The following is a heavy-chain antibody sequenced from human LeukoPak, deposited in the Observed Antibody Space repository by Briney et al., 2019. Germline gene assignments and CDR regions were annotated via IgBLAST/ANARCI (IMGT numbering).Heavy chain of an antibody. CDR1: GFILSSNH. V-gene: IGHV3-53*01. Sequence: GGSLRLSCVVSGFILSSNHISWVRHTPGKGLERVSVFYSGGSTYYADSVKGRFTISRDNSKNTVYLQMNSLRVEGTAVYDCARQATPGGLSTFDIWGQGTMVTVSS. CDR3: ARQATPGGLSTFDI. D-gene: IGHD3-10*01. CDR2: FYSGGST. J-gene: IGHJ3*02.